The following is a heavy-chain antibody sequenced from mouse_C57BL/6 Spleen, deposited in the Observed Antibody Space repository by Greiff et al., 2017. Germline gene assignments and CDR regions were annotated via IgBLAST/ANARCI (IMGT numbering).Heavy chain of an antibody. CDR1: GYTFTSYW. CDR3: ARPEGGYWYFDV. J-gene: IGHJ1*03. CDR2: IYPGSGST. Sequence: QVQLQQPGAELVKPGASVKMSCKASGYTFTSYWITWVKQRPGQGLEWIGDIYPGSGSTNYNEKFKSKATLTVDTSYSTAYMQLSSLTSEDSAVYYCARPEGGYWYFDVWGTGTTVTVSS. V-gene: IGHV1-55*01.